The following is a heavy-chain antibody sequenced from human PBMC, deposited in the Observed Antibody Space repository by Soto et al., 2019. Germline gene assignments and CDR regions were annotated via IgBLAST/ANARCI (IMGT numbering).Heavy chain of an antibody. Sequence: ASVKVSCKASGYTFTSYYMHWVRQAPGQGLERMGIINPSVGSTSYAQKFQGRFTMTRDTSTSTVYMELSSLRSEDTAVYYCARDQFPSGEQLVGGYYYYGMDVWGQGTTVTVSS. CDR2: INPSVGST. J-gene: IGHJ6*02. CDR3: ARDQFPSGEQLVGGYYYYGMDV. CDR1: GYTFTSYY. D-gene: IGHD6-6*01. V-gene: IGHV1-46*01.